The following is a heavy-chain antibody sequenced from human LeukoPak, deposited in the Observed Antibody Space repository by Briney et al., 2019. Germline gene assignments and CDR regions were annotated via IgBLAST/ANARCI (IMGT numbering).Heavy chain of an antibody. Sequence: ASVKVSCKASGYTFTSYGISWVRQAPGQGLEWMGWISAYNGNTSYAQELQGRVTMTTDTSTSTAYMELRSLRSDDTAVYYCARDSMVRGVLSSIYWGQGTLVTVSS. CDR3: ARDSMVRGVLSSIY. D-gene: IGHD3-10*01. CDR1: GYTFTSYG. J-gene: IGHJ4*02. CDR2: ISAYNGNT. V-gene: IGHV1-18*01.